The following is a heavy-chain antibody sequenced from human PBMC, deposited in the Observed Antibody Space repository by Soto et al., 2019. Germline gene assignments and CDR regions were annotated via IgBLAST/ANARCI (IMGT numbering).Heavy chain of an antibody. J-gene: IGHJ4*02. Sequence: GGSLRLSCAASGFTFSSYARHWVRQAPGKGLEWVAVISYDGSNKYYADSVKGRFTISRDNSKNTLYLQMNSLRAEDTAVYYCARGPVVVVAATRGAFDYWGQGTLVTVSS. CDR1: GFTFSSYA. CDR3: ARGPVVVVAATRGAFDY. D-gene: IGHD2-15*01. V-gene: IGHV3-30-3*01. CDR2: ISYDGSNK.